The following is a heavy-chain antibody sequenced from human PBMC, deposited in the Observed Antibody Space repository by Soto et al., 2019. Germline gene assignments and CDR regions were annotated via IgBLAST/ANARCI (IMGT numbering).Heavy chain of an antibody. CDR3: AKDKYSNTYNWFDP. J-gene: IGHJ5*02. D-gene: IGHD4-4*01. CDR2: ISWNSGSI. V-gene: IGHV3-9*01. Sequence: EVQLVESGGGLVQPGRSLRLSCEASGFTFDDYAMHWVRQAPGKGLEWFSGISWNSGSIGYADSVKGRFTISRDNAKNSLYLQMNSLRAEDTALYYCAKDKYSNTYNWFDPWGQGTLVTVSS. CDR1: GFTFDDYA.